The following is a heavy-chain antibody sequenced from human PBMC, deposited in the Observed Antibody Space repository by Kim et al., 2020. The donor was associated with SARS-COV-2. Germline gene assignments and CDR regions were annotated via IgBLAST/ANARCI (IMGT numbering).Heavy chain of an antibody. J-gene: IGHJ4*02. CDR2: IYSGTSGT. CDR3: AKATRQAWFDY. V-gene: IGHV3-23*03. D-gene: IGHD2-15*01. Sequence: GGSLRLFCAASGFTFSSSAMSWVRQAPGKGLEWVSIIYSGTSGTYYADSVKGRFTISRDDSKNTLYLHMNSLRAEDTALYYCAKATRQAWFDYWGQGTLVTVSS. CDR1: GFTFSSSA.